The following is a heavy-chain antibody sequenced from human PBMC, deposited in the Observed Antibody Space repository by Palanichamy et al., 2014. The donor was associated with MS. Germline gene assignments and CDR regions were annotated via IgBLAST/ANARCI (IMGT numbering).Heavy chain of an antibody. CDR3: ARAPVDYSSSSPVFDY. J-gene: IGHJ4*02. D-gene: IGHD6-6*01. CDR1: GDNVSSNSAA. V-gene: IGHV6-1*01. Sequence: QVQLQQSGPGLVKPSQTLSLTCAISGDNVSSNSAAWNWIRQSPSRGLEWLGRTYYRSKWYNDYALSVKSRITINPDASKNQFSLQLSSVTPEDTAVYYCARAPVDYSSSSPVFDYWGQGTLVTVSS. CDR2: TYYRSKWYN.